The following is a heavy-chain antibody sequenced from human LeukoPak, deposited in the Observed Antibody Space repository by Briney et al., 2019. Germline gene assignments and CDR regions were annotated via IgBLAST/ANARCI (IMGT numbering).Heavy chain of an antibody. V-gene: IGHV1-8*02. D-gene: IGHD6-13*01. CDR1: GGTFISYA. Sequence: ASVKVSCKASGGTFISYAISWVRQATGQGLEWMGWMNPNSGNTGYAQKFQGRVTMTRNTSISTAYMELSSLRSEDTAVYYCARGRGQQLAVDWFDPWGQGTLVTVSS. J-gene: IGHJ5*02. CDR3: ARGRGQQLAVDWFDP. CDR2: MNPNSGNT.